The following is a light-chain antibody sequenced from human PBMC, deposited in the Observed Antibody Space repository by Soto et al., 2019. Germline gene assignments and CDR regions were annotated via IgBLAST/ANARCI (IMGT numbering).Light chain of an antibody. V-gene: IGKV3-15*01. CDR1: QSVSDN. CDR3: QQYDSRPPWT. J-gene: IGKJ1*01. Sequence: EIVMTQSPATLSVSPGERATLSCTASQSVSDNLAWYQQKPGQAPRLLIYGTFTRPPGIPARFSGSGSGTEFTLNISSLPSDDFVISFCQQYDSRPPWTFGQGTKVEIK. CDR2: GTF.